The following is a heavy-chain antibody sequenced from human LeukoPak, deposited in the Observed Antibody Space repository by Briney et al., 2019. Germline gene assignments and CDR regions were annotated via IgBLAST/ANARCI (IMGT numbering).Heavy chain of an antibody. V-gene: IGHV3-33*01. J-gene: IGHJ4*02. CDR3: ARDGDISGSYLGY. D-gene: IGHD1-26*01. CDR2: IWYDGSNK. CDR1: GFTFSSYG. Sequence: PGGSLRLSCAASGFTFSSYGMHWVRQAPGKGLEWVAVIWYDGSNKYYADSVKGRFTISRDNSKNTLYLQMNSLRAEDTAVYYCARDGDISGSYLGYWGQGPLVTVSS.